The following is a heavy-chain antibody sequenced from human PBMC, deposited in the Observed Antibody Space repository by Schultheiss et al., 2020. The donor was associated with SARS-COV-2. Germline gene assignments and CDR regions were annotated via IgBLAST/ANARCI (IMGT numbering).Heavy chain of an antibody. CDR3: ARATTVTTFFYDYYGMDV. Sequence: TLSLTCAVYGGSFSDYYWSWIRQPPGKGLEWIGEINHSGSTNYNPSLKSRVTISVDTSKNQFSLKLSSVTAADTAVYYCARATTVTTFFYDYYGMDVWGQGTTVTVSS. D-gene: IGHD4-11*01. CDR2: INHSGST. CDR1: GGSFSDYY. J-gene: IGHJ6*02. V-gene: IGHV4-34*01.